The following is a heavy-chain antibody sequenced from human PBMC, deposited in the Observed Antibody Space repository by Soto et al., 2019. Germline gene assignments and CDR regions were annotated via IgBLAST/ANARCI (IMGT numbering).Heavy chain of an antibody. V-gene: IGHV5-51*01. CDR3: ARLSGYCSGGKCYGHWFDP. CDR2: IYPGNSKT. J-gene: IGHJ5*02. CDR1: GYSFSSYW. Sequence: GESLKISCKASGYSFSSYWIGWVRQMPGKGLEWVGIIYPGNSKTGYSPSLQGQVTISADKSISTAYLQWNSLKASDTAIYYCARLSGYCSGGKCYGHWFDPWGQGTLVTVSS. D-gene: IGHD2-15*01.